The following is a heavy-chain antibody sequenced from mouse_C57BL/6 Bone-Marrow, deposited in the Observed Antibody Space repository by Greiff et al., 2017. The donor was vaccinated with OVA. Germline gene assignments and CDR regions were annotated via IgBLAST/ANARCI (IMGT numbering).Heavy chain of an antibody. CDR3: ARNYCGSSYYFDY. D-gene: IGHD1-1*01. J-gene: IGHJ2*01. Sequence: EVQLQQSGPELVKPGASVKIPCKASGYTFTDYNMDWVKQSHGKSLEWIGDINPNNGGTIYNQKFKGKATLTVDKSSSTAYMELRSLTSEDTAVYYCARNYCGSSYYFDYWGQGTTLTVSS. CDR1: GYTFTDYN. CDR2: INPNNGGT. V-gene: IGHV1-18*01.